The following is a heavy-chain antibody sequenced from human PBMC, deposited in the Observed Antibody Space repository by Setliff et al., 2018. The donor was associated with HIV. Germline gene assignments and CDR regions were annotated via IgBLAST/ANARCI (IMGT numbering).Heavy chain of an antibody. CDR3: ARAGDRTLTFDY. J-gene: IGHJ4*02. CDR2: IIPIFGTA. D-gene: IGHD3-16*01. Sequence: GASVKVSCKTSGYTFSDYHISWVRQAPGQGLEWMGGIIPIFGTANYAQKFQGRVTITADESTSTAYMELSSLRSEDTAVYYCARAGDRTLTFDYWGQGTLVTVSS. V-gene: IGHV1-69*13. CDR1: GYTFSDYH.